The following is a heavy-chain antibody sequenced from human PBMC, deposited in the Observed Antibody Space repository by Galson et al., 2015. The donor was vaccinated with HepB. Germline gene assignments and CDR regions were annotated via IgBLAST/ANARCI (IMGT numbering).Heavy chain of an antibody. CDR2: ISAYNGNA. V-gene: IGHV1-18*01. Sequence: SVKVSCKASGYTFTNYNMNWVRQAPGQGLQWMGRISAYNGNANYAPKFQGRVTMTTDTSTSTAYMELTSLTSEDTAIYYCAIGGECNGGSCSEGGWGQGTLVTVSS. J-gene: IGHJ4*02. CDR3: AIGGECNGGSCSEGG. D-gene: IGHD2-15*01. CDR1: GYTFTNYN.